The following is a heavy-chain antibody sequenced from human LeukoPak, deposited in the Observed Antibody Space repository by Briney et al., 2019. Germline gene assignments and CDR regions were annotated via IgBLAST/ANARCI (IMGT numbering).Heavy chain of an antibody. CDR3: ARRRYGPRAGFDY. CDR1: GGSISSYY. V-gene: IGHV4-59*12. CDR2: IYSSGST. D-gene: IGHD3-10*01. J-gene: IGHJ4*02. Sequence: SETLSLTCTVTGGSISSYYWSWIRQPPGKGLEWIGYIYSSGSTNYNPSLKSRVTISVDTSKNQFSLKLSSVTAADTAVYYCARRRYGPRAGFDYWGQGTLVTVSS.